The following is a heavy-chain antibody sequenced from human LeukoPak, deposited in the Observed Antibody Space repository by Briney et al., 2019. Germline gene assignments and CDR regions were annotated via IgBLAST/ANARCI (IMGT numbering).Heavy chain of an antibody. CDR1: GFTFSGSA. CDR3: TRLEVGACDI. V-gene: IGHV3-73*01. J-gene: IGHJ3*02. CDR2: IRSKANSYAT. Sequence: GGSLRLSCAASGFTFSGSAMHWVRQASGKGLEWVGRIRSKANSYATAYAASVEGRFTISRDDSKNTAYLQMNSLKTEDTAVYYCTRLEVGACDIWGQGTMVTVSS. D-gene: IGHD1-26*01.